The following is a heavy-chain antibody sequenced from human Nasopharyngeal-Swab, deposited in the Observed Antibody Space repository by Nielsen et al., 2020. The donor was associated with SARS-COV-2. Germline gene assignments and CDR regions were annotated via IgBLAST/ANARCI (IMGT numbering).Heavy chain of an antibody. V-gene: IGHV3-48*01. D-gene: IGHD1-1*01. CDR1: GFLFSSYS. CDR2: ISSAGTSI. Sequence: GESLKISCVASGFLFSSYSLNWVRQAPGKGLEWVSYISSAGTSIYYADSVKGRFTISRDNAKDSLYMQMNSLRAEDTAVYYCAKGQRTSGTRAFDIWGQGTIVTVSS. CDR3: AKGQRTSGTRAFDI. J-gene: IGHJ3*02.